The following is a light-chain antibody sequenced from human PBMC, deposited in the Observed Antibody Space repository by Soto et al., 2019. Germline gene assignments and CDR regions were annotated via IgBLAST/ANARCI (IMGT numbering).Light chain of an antibody. CDR2: EAS. CDR3: QQLNDYPPMFT. J-gene: IGKJ3*01. V-gene: IGKV1-9*01. CDR1: QGIGSY. Sequence: DIQLTQSPSFLSASVGDRVTITCRASQGIGSYLDWFQQKPGKAPKLLIYEASTLQSGVPSRFSGSESGTEFTLTISSLQPADFATYYCQQLNDYPPMFTFGPGTKVDIK.